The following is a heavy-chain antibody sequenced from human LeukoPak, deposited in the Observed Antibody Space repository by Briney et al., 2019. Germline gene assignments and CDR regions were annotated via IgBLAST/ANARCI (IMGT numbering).Heavy chain of an antibody. V-gene: IGHV4-39*07. CDR1: SGSISTSNYY. Sequence: TSETLSLACTVSSGSISTSNYYWGWVRQPPGKALEWIGNIFYSGSTYYSPSLKSRVTISLDTSRNQFSLKLNSVTAADTAVYYCARDVLGYCSSTSCETDAFDIWGQGTMVTVSS. CDR2: IFYSGST. J-gene: IGHJ3*02. D-gene: IGHD2-2*01. CDR3: ARDVLGYCSSTSCETDAFDI.